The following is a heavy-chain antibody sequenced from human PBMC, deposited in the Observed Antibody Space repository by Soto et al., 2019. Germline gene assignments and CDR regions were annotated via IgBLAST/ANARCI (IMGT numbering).Heavy chain of an antibody. CDR3: ARLVYDTRLNYMYFDF. D-gene: IGHD3-10*01. CDR1: GVSISSGNW. CDR2: IFHDGTA. V-gene: IGHV4-4*02. Sequence: SEPLSLTCAVSGVSISSGNWWTWVRQTPQRGLEYIGEIFHDGTANYYPSFERRVAISVDTSKNQFSMKLTSVTAADTAIYFCARLVYDTRLNYMYFDFWGQGALVTVSS. J-gene: IGHJ4*02.